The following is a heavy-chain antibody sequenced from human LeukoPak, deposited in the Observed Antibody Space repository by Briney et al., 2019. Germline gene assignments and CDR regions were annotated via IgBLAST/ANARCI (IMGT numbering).Heavy chain of an antibody. CDR2: ISAYNGNT. Sequence: ASVKVSCKASGYTFSIYGFSWVRQAPGQGLEWMGWISAYNGNTNYAQKFQGRVTMTTDTSTSTAHMELRSLRSDDTAVYHWARQGYSGHSQGAADYWGQGTLVTVSS. V-gene: IGHV1-18*01. CDR3: ARQGYSGHSQGAADY. CDR1: GYTFSIYG. J-gene: IGHJ4*02. D-gene: IGHD4-23*01.